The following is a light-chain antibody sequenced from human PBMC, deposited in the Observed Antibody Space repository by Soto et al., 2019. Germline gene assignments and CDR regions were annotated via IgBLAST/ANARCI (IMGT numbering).Light chain of an antibody. Sequence: EIVLTQSPGTLSLSPGERATLSCRASQSVRNNYLAWYQQRPGQAPRLLIYGASSRATGIPDRFSGSGSGTDFTLTISRLAPEDFAVYYCQQYGSSPRTFGQGTKVEIK. CDR3: QQYGSSPRT. CDR2: GAS. CDR1: QSVRNNY. J-gene: IGKJ1*01. V-gene: IGKV3-20*01.